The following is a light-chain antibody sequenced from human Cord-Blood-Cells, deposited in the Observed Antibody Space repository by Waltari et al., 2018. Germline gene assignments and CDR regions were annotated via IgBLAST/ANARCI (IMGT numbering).Light chain of an antibody. V-gene: IGLV2-14*01. CDR1: SSDVGGYNY. J-gene: IGLJ1*01. CDR2: DVS. Sequence: QSALTQPASASGSPGQSITISCTGTSSDVGGYNYVSWYQQHPGKAPKRMIYDVSNRPSGVSNRFSGSKSGNTASLTISGLQAEDEADYYCSSYTSSSTLDVFGTGTKVTVL. CDR3: SSYTSSSTLDV.